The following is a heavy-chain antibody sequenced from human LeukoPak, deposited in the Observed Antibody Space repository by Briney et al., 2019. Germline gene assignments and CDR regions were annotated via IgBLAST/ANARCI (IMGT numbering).Heavy chain of an antibody. CDR3: ARAADYYDSSTLDY. Sequence: PSQTLSLTCTVSGGSISSGSYYWSWIRQPPGKGLEWIGYIYYSGSTYYNPSLKSRVTISVDTSKNQFSLKLSSVTAADTAVYYCARAADYYDSSTLDYWGQGTLVTVSS. J-gene: IGHJ4*02. CDR2: IYYSGST. D-gene: IGHD3-22*01. V-gene: IGHV4-30-4*01. CDR1: GGSISSGSYY.